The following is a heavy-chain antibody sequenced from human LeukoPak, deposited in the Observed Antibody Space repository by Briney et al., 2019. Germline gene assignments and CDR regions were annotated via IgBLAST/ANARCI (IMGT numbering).Heavy chain of an antibody. V-gene: IGHV1-2*02. CDR3: ARDRDYYDSSGYYPLDY. CDR1: GYTFTGYD. J-gene: IGHJ4*02. Sequence: GASVKVSCKASGYTFTGYDMHWVRQAPGQALEWRGWIDPNSGGTNYAQKFQGRVTRTRDTSISTACLELTRLRSDDTAVYYCARDRDYYDSSGYYPLDYWGQGSLVTVSS. D-gene: IGHD3-22*01. CDR2: IDPNSGGT.